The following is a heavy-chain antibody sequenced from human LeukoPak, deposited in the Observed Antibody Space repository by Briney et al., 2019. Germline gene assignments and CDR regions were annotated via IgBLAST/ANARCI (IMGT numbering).Heavy chain of an antibody. CDR1: GFTFSSYS. D-gene: IGHD4-17*01. CDR3: ARDDYGDYAGFDY. V-gene: IGHV3-21*01. CDR2: ISSSSSYI. J-gene: IGHJ4*02. Sequence: GGSLRLSCAASGFTFSSYSMNWVRQAPGKGLEWVSSISSSSSYIYYADSVKGRFPISRDNAKNSLYLQMNSLRAEDTAVYYCARDDYGDYAGFDYWGQGTLVTVSS.